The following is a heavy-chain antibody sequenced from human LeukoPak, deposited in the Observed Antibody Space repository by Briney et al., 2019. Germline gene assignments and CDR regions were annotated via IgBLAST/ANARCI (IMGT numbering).Heavy chain of an antibody. CDR1: GYSFTSYW. CDR3: ARGGYYYDSSGYFYYFDY. D-gene: IGHD3-22*01. J-gene: IGHJ4*02. Sequence: GESLKIFCKGSGYSFTSYWIGWVRHMPGKGLEWMGIIYPGDSDTRYSPSFQGQVTISADKSISTAYLQWSSLKASDTAMYYCARGGYYYDSSGYFYYFDYWGQGTLVTVSS. CDR2: IYPGDSDT. V-gene: IGHV5-51*01.